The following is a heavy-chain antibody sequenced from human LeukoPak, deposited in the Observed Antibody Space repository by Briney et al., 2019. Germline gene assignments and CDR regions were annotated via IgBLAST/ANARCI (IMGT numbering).Heavy chain of an antibody. CDR2: ISSSSSYI. Sequence: GGSLRLSCAASGFTFSSYSMNWVRQAPGKGLEWVSSISSSSSYIYYADSVKGRFTISRDNAKNSLYLQMNSLRAEDTAVYCCARVFHLGGFDPWGQGTLVTVSS. CDR1: GFTFSSYS. J-gene: IGHJ5*02. D-gene: IGHD3-10*01. V-gene: IGHV3-21*01. CDR3: ARVFHLGGFDP.